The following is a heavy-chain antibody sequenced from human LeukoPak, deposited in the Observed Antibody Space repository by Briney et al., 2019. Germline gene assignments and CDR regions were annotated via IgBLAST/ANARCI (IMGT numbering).Heavy chain of an antibody. CDR2: INPNSGGT. Sequence: ASVKVSCKASGYTFTGYYMHWVRQAPGQGLEWMGRINPNSGGTNYAQKFQGRVTMTRDTSISTAYMELSRLRSGDTAVYYCADEVGATQAFDIWGQGTMVTVSS. D-gene: IGHD1-26*01. V-gene: IGHV1-2*06. CDR3: ADEVGATQAFDI. J-gene: IGHJ3*02. CDR1: GYTFTGYY.